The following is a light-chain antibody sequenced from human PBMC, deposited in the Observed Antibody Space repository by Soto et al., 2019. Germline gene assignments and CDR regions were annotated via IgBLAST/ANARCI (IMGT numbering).Light chain of an antibody. CDR3: QHYQSGHPIA. V-gene: IGKV3-20*01. CDR1: QSVGTR. J-gene: IGKJ5*01. CDR2: GAS. Sequence: EILLTQSPDTLSLSPGARAPLSCRAAQSVGTRLAWYQHHTGQAPRLLISGASSRATGIPDRFTGSGSETSFTLTISRLEPEDFALYYCQHYQSGHPIAFGQGTRLEIK.